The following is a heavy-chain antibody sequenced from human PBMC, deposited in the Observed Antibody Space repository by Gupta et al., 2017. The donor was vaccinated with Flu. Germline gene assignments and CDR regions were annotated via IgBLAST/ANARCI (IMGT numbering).Heavy chain of an antibody. Sequence: QVQLQESGPGLVKPSQTLSLTCTFSGCSISSGGYYWSWIRQHPEKGLQWIGHIYDRGSTHYNPSFKSRVTMSVDTSNNQITLKLSSVTVADTAVYYCARNGIFGVLRNWFDPWGQGTLVTVSP. CDR2: IYDRGST. J-gene: IGHJ5*02. CDR1: GCSISSGGYY. CDR3: ARNGIFGVLRNWFDP. D-gene: IGHD3-3*01. V-gene: IGHV4-31*03.